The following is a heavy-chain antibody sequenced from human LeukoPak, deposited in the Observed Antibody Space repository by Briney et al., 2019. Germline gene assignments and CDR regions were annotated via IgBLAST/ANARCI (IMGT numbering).Heavy chain of an antibody. CDR1: GFTFTNYA. V-gene: IGHV3-30*04. CDR2: ISYDGSDK. D-gene: IGHD3-10*01. CDR3: AKGTYASGISYLDF. J-gene: IGHJ4*02. Sequence: GGSLRLSCAASGFTFTNYAMRWVRQAPGKGLEWVAVISYDGSDKYYADSVKGRFTISRDNSKNTLYLQMNSLRAEDTAVYSCAKGTYASGISYLDFWGPGTLVTVSA.